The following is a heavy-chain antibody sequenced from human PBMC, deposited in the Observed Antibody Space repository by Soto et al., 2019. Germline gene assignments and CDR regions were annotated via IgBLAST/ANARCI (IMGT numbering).Heavy chain of an antibody. CDR2: IYPGDSDT. J-gene: IGHJ6*02. D-gene: IGHD4-17*01. Sequence: PGESLKISCTGSGYSFTSYWICWVRQMPGKTLECMRIIYPGDSDTRYSPSFQGEVTIAADNSISTAYLQWSSLKASETAMYYCARMSTVTSRNYYYGMDVWVQGTTVTVSS. CDR3: ARMSTVTSRNYYYGMDV. V-gene: IGHV5-51*03. CDR1: GYSFTSYW.